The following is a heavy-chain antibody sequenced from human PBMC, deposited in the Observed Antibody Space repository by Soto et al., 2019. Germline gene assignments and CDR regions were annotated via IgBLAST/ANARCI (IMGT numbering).Heavy chain of an antibody. CDR1: RLTFSSYA. V-gene: IGHV3-23*01. J-gene: IGHJ6*02. CDR3: AKGPTIFGAVINYSFYYGLDV. Sequence: DVHLLESGGGLVQPGGSLRLSCAASRLTFSSYAMSWVRQTPGKGLEWVSAISSSGTSTYAADSVKGRFTISRDNSKNTLYLQMNNLRAADSSIYYCAKGPTIFGAVINYSFYYGLDVWGQGTTVTVAS. D-gene: IGHD3-3*01. CDR2: ISSSGTST.